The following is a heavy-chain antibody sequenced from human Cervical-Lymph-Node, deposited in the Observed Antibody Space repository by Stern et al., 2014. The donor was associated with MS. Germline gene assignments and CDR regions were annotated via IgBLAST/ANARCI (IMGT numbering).Heavy chain of an antibody. D-gene: IGHD6-13*01. V-gene: IGHV1-18*01. J-gene: IGHJ3*02. CDR2: IGTNIGNT. CDR3: RAGSDAFDI. CDR1: GYTFTEYA. Sequence: EQLVESGAEVKKPGASVKVSCKASGYTFTEYAISWVRPAPGQGLEWMGWIGTNIGNTNYAQKFQGRVTLATDTSTSTVYMELRSLRSDDTAMYYCRAGSDAFDIWGQGTMVTVSS.